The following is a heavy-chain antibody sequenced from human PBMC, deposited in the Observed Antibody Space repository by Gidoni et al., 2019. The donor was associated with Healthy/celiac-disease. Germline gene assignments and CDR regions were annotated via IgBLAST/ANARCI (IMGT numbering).Heavy chain of an antibody. D-gene: IGHD6-13*01. CDR3: AREGSTTWYFDWFDP. Sequence: QLQLQESGPGLVKPSETLCLTCTVSGGPISSRSYHWGWIRQSPGKGLEWIGSIFHSGSTYYNASLKSRGTISVDTSKNQSSLKENSVTAAEAAVYYCAREGSTTWYFDWFDPWGQGTLVTVSS. V-gene: IGHV4-39*07. CDR1: GGPISSRSYH. CDR2: IFHSGST. J-gene: IGHJ5*02.